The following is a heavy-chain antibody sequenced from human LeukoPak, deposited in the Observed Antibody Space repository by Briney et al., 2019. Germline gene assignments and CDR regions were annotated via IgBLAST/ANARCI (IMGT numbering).Heavy chain of an antibody. CDR1: GGSISSYY. CDR2: IYYSGST. Sequence: SETLSLTCTVSGGSISSYYWSWIRQPPGKGLEWIGYIYYSGSTNYNPSLKSRVTISVDTSKNQFSLRLSSVTAADTAVYYCAGGGGGYYYYFDYWGQGTLVTVSS. D-gene: IGHD3-22*01. CDR3: AGGGGGYYYYFDY. J-gene: IGHJ4*02. V-gene: IGHV4-59*01.